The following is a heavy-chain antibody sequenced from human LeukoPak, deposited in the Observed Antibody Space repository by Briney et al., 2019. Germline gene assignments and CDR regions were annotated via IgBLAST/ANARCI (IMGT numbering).Heavy chain of an antibody. D-gene: IGHD3-10*01. V-gene: IGHV3-23*01. CDR2: ISGSGGST. J-gene: IGHJ4*02. CDR3: ANDLYGSGSYYPY. CDR1: GFTFSSYA. Sequence: AGGSLRLSCAASGFTFSSYAMSWVRQAPGKGLEWVSAISGSGGSTYYADSVKSRFTISRDNSKNTLYLQMSSLRAEDTAVYYCANDLYGSGSYYPYWGQGTLVTVSS.